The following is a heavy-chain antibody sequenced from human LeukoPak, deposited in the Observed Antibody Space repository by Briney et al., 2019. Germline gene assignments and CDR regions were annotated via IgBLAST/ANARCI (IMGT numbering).Heavy chain of an antibody. J-gene: IGHJ5*02. CDR3: ARALKGNYYSGSGTYRLFDP. CDR2: MNPKSGNT. D-gene: IGHD3-10*01. V-gene: IGHV1-8*03. Sequence: GASVTVSCTASGYTFTNYAINWVRQAPGQGLEWMGWMNPKSGNTDYAQTFKGRVTITTNTSITTVFMELSSLRSEDTAVYYCARALKGNYYSGSGTYRLFDPWGQGTLVTVSS. CDR1: GYTFTNYA.